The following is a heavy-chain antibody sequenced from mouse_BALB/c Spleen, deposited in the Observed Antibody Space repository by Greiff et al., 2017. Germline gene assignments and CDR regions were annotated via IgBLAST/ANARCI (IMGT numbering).Heavy chain of an antibody. D-gene: IGHD2-1*01. V-gene: IGHV14-3*02. Sequence: EVKLQESGAELVKPGASVKLSCTASGFHIKDTYMHWVKQRPDQGLEWIGRIDPANGNTKYDPKFQGKATITADTSSNTAYLQLSSLTSEDTAVYYCARSYYGNYAMDYWGQGTSVTVSS. J-gene: IGHJ4*01. CDR1: GFHIKDTY. CDR2: IDPANGNT. CDR3: ARSYYGNYAMDY.